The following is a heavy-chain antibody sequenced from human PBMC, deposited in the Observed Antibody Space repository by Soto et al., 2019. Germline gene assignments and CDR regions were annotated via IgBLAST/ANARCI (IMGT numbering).Heavy chain of an antibody. CDR1: GFTFSSYD. J-gene: IGHJ3*02. V-gene: IGHV3-13*01. D-gene: IGHD2-15*01. CDR2: IGTAGDT. CDR3: ARDRRYCSGGSCYRDAFDI. Sequence: PGGSLRLSCAASGFTFSSYDMHWVRQAIGKGLEWVSAIGTAGDTYYPGSVKGRFTISRENAKNSLYLQMNSLRAGDTAVYYCARDRRYCSGGSCYRDAFDIWGQGTMVTVSS.